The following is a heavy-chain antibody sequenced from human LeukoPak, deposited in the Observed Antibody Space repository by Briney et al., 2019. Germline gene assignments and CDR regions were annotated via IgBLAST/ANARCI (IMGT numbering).Heavy chain of an antibody. J-gene: IGHJ4*02. CDR3: ASHYYDSSGYPSPFDY. CDR2: INHSGST. CDR1: GGSFSGYY. V-gene: IGHV4-34*01. Sequence: SSETLSLTCAVYGGSFSGYYWSWIRQPPGKGLEWIGEINHSGSTNYNPSLKSRVTISVDTSKNQFSLKLSSVTAADTAVYYCASHYYDSSGYPSPFDYWGQGTLVTVSS. D-gene: IGHD3-22*01.